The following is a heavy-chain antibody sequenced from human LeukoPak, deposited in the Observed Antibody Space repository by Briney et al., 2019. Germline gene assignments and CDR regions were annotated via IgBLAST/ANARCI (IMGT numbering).Heavy chain of an antibody. Sequence: PGGSLRLSCAASGFTFSDAWMNWVRLAPGKGLEWVGRIKSRNRGETVDYAAPVKGRFTISRDDSKTTVYLQMNSLKTEDAAIYYCTTDGSTTLSNTFDYWGQGTLVTVSS. D-gene: IGHD1-26*01. V-gene: IGHV3-15*01. J-gene: IGHJ4*02. CDR3: TTDGSTTLSNTFDY. CDR2: IKSRNRGETV. CDR1: GFTFSDAW.